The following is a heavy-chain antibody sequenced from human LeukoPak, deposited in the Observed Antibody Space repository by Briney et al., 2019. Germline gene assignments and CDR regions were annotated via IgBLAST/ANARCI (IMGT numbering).Heavy chain of an antibody. D-gene: IGHD4-23*01. CDR1: GGSISSYY. Sequence: PSETLSLTCTVSGGSISSYYWSWIRQPAGKGLEWIGRIYSSGSTNYNPSLKSRVTMSVDMSGNQFSLKLSSVTAADTAVYYCARVSPGGNSDYLGQGTLVTVSS. CDR2: IYSSGST. J-gene: IGHJ4*02. CDR3: ARVSPGGNSDY. V-gene: IGHV4-4*07.